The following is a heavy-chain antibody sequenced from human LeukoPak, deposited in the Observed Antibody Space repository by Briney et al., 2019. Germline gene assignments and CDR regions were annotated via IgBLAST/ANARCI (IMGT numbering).Heavy chain of an antibody. D-gene: IGHD3-3*01. Sequence: PGGSLRLSCAASGFTFGSYAMSWVRQAPGKGLEWVSSISGSSDNVYYADSVKGRFTISRDYSTNTLYLEMNSLRTEDTAVYYCVYYTIYGVVRWFDPWGQGTLVTVSS. CDR1: GFTFGSYA. V-gene: IGHV3-23*01. CDR3: VYYTIYGVVRWFDP. J-gene: IGHJ5*02. CDR2: ISGSSDNV.